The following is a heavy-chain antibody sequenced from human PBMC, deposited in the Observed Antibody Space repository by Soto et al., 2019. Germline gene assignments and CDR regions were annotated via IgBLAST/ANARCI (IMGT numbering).Heavy chain of an antibody. CDR3: ARGAINYYYEDG. V-gene: IGHV3-74*01. J-gene: IGHJ6*03. Sequence: GGSLRLSCAASGFPFRSYAMAWVRQAPGKGLEWVSRIKRDGSTTNYADSVKGRFTISRDNAKNTLYLEMNSLRVEDTADYYFARGAINYYYEDGWGKGTTVTVSS. CDR1: GFPFRSYA. D-gene: IGHD3-9*01. CDR2: IKRDGSTT.